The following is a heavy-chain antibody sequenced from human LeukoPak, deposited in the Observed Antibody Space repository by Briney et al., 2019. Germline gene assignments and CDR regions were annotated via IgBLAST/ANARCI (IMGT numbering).Heavy chain of an antibody. D-gene: IGHD1-14*01. CDR2: ISSSSTYI. CDR1: GFSFSTYY. J-gene: IGHJ4*02. CDR3: VRENHGSFDY. V-gene: IGHV3-21*01. Sequence: PGGSLRLSCAASGFSFSTYYVNWVRQAPGKALEWVSCISSSSTYIYYADSVRGRFAISRDNAKNSLYLQMNSLRADDTAVYYCVRENHGSFDYWGQGSLVTVSS.